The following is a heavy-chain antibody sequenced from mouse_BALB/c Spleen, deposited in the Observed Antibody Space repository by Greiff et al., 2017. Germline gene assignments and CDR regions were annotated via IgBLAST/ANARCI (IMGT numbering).Heavy chain of an antibody. CDR3: ANLLSYAMDY. CDR2: IDPANGNT. D-gene: IGHD6-1*01. V-gene: IGHV14-3*02. Sequence: DVQLQESGAELVKPGASVKLSCTASGFNIKDTYMHWVKQRPEQGLEWIGRIDPANGNTKYDPKFQGKATITADTSSNTAYLQLSSLTSEDTAVYYCANLLSYAMDYWGQGTSVTVSS. CDR1: GFNIKDTY. J-gene: IGHJ4*01.